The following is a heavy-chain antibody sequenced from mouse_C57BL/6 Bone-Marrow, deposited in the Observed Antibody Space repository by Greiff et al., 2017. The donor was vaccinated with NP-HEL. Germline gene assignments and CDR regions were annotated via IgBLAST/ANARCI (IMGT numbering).Heavy chain of an antibody. CDR3: NWGGGSQAWFAY. J-gene: IGHJ3*01. CDR1: GYTFTDYY. V-gene: IGHV1-26*01. D-gene: IGHD4-1*02. Sequence: VQLQQSGPELVKPGASVKISCKASGYTFTDYYMNWVKQSHGKSLEWIGDINPNNGGTSYNQKFKGKATLTVDKSSSTAYMELRSLTSEDSAVYYCNWGGGSQAWFAYWGQGTLVTVSA. CDR2: INPNNGGT.